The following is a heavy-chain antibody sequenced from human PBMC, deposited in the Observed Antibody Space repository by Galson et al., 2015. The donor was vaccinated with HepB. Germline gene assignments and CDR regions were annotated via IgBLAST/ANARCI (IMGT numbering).Heavy chain of an antibody. CDR1: GYTFTNFA. V-gene: IGHV7-4-1*04. Sequence: SVKVSCKASGYTFTNFAMNWVRQAPGQGLEWMGWIDTNTGNPTYAQDFTGRFVFSLDTSVSMAYLQISSLKAEDTAVYYCARGRGGSGVYYYYGSDVWGQGTTVTVSS. D-gene: IGHD3-10*01. CDR2: IDTNTGNP. J-gene: IGHJ6*02. CDR3: ARGRGGSGVYYYYGSDV.